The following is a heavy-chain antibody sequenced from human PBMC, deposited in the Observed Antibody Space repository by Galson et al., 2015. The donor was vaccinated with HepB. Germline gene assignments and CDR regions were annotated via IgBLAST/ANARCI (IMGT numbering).Heavy chain of an antibody. J-gene: IGHJ4*02. V-gene: IGHV3-30*04. D-gene: IGHD2-2*01. CDR2: ISYDGSNK. CDR3: AREGGDIVVVPAAKWGGHACYFDY. CDR1: GFTFSSYA. Sequence: SLRLSCAASGFTFSSYAMHWVRQAPGKGLEWVAVISYDGSNKYYADSVKGRFTISRDNSKNTLYLQMNSLRAEDTAVYYCAREGGDIVVVPAAKWGGHACYFDYWGQGTLVTVSS.